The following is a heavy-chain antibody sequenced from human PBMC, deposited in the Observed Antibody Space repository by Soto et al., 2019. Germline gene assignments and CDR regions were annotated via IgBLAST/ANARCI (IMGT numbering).Heavy chain of an antibody. Sequence: QVQLQQWGAGLLKPSETLSLTCAVYGGSFSGYYWSWIRQPPGKGLEWIGEINHSGSTNYNPSLKSRVTISVDTSKNQFSLKLSSVTAADTAVYYCARNSCRGGSCSTLSNWGQGTLVTVSS. V-gene: IGHV4-34*01. CDR1: GGSFSGYY. CDR3: ARNSCRGGSCSTLSN. D-gene: IGHD2-15*01. CDR2: INHSGST. J-gene: IGHJ4*02.